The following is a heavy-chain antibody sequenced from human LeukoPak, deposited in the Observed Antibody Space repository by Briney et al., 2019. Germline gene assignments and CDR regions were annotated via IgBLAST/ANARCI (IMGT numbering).Heavy chain of an antibody. CDR3: AKDIMYYYDSSGYFGY. D-gene: IGHD3-22*01. CDR1: GFTFSSYA. Sequence: GGSLRLSCAASGFTFSSYAMSWVRQAPGKGLEWVSAISGSGGSTYYADYVKGRFTISRDNSKNTLYLQMNSLRAEDTAVYYCAKDIMYYYDSSGYFGYWGQGTLVTVSS. CDR2: ISGSGGST. J-gene: IGHJ4*02. V-gene: IGHV3-23*01.